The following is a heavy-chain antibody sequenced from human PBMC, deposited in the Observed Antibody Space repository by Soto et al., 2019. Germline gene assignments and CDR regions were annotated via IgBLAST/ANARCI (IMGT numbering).Heavy chain of an antibody. CDR2: INPNSGGT. CDR1: GYTFTGYY. Sequence: QVQLVQSGAEVKKPGASVKVSCKASGYTFTGYYMHWVRQAPGQGLEWMGWINPNSGGTNYAQKFQGWVTMTRDTSISTAYMALSRLRSDDTAVYYCARATLVLARCFAYWGHGTLVTVSS. V-gene: IGHV1-2*04. CDR3: ARATLVLARCFAY. J-gene: IGHJ4*01.